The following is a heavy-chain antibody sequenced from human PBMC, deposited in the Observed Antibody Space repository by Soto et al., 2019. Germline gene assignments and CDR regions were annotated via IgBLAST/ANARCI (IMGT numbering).Heavy chain of an antibody. Sequence: EVQLVESGGGLVQPGGSLRLSCAASGFTLSSYDMHWVRQATGKGLEWVSGIGTAGDTYYPGSVKGRFTISRENAKHSLYLQMNSLRAGDTAVYYCARGRGADFDYWGQGTLVTVSS. D-gene: IGHD1-26*01. CDR2: IGTAGDT. CDR3: ARGRGADFDY. J-gene: IGHJ4*02. CDR1: GFTLSSYD. V-gene: IGHV3-13*04.